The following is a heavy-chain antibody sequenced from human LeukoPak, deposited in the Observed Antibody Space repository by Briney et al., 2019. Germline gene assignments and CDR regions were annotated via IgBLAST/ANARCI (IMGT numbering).Heavy chain of an antibody. Sequence: SETLSLTCTVSGGSISSNSYYWGWIRQPPGKGLDWIGSIYYSGSTYYNPSLKSRVTISVDTSKNQFSLKLSSVPAADTAMYYCARLPNSGSYLGHLDIWGQGTMVTVSS. V-gene: IGHV4-39*01. CDR3: ARLPNSGSYLGHLDI. J-gene: IGHJ3*02. D-gene: IGHD1-26*01. CDR2: IYYSGST. CDR1: GGSISSNSYY.